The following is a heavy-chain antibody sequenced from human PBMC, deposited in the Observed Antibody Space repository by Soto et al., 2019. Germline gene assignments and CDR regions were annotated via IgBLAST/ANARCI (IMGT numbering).Heavy chain of an antibody. D-gene: IGHD2-21*02. V-gene: IGHV3-30*18. CDR3: AKCGGDCYTSLDY. CDR1: GFTFSSYG. CDR2: ISYDGSNK. J-gene: IGHJ4*02. Sequence: QVQLVESGGGVVQPGRSLRLSCAASGFTFSSYGMHWVRQAPGKGLEWVAVISYDGSNKYYADSVKGRFTISRDNSKNTLYLQMNSLRAEDTAVYYCAKCGGDCYTSLDYWGQGTLVTVSS.